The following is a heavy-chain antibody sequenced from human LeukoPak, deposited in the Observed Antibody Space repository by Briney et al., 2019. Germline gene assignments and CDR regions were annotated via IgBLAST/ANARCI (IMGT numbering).Heavy chain of an antibody. J-gene: IGHJ6*02. V-gene: IGHV3-53*01. CDR2: IYSGDST. Sequence: TGGSLRLSCAASGFTVNSNSMSWVRQATGKGLECVAAIYSGDSTYYPDSVKGRFNISRDNSKNTLYLQMSSLRAEDTAIYYCVGRPYYYYGMDVWGQGTTVTVSS. CDR3: VGRPYYYYGMDV. CDR1: GFTVNSNS.